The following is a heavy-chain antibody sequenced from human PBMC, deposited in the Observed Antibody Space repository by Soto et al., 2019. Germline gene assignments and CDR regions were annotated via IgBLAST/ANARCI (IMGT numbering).Heavy chain of an antibody. D-gene: IGHD3-16*01. V-gene: IGHV3-33*01. Sequence: VGSLRLSCAASGFTFSSYGMHWVRQAPGKGLEWVAVIWYDGSNKYYADSVKGRFTISRDNSKNTLYLQMNSLRAEDTAVYYCARNKGETLGYYGMDVWGQGTTVTVSS. CDR2: IWYDGSNK. CDR3: ARNKGETLGYYGMDV. J-gene: IGHJ6*02. CDR1: GFTFSSYG.